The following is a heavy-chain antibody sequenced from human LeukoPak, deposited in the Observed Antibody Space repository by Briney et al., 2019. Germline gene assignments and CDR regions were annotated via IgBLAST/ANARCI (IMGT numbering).Heavy chain of an antibody. CDR3: ARDVGYCSGGSCYRWFAS. D-gene: IGHD2-15*01. CDR2: ISTSSAVM. CDR1: GFTFSSYS. V-gene: IGHV3-48*01. J-gene: IGHJ5*01. Sequence: GGSLRLSCAASGFTFSSYSISWVRQAPGKGLEWVSYISTSSAVMYYADSVKGRFTISGDDARNSVSLQMNSLRADDTAVYYCARDVGYCSGGSCYRWFASWGQGTLVIVSS.